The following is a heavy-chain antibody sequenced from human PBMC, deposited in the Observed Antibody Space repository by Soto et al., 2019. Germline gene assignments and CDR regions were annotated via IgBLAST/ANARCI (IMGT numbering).Heavy chain of an antibody. CDR2: INPSGGGT. D-gene: IGHD4-4*01. Sequence: QVQLVQSGAEVKRPGASVRVSCKASGYTFTVYYIHWVRQAPGQGLEWMGIINPSGGGTSHTQKFQGRVTITRDTSSSTVYMELSSLRSEDTATYYCARVTSPYSNSWTYDYWGQGTLVTVSS. CDR1: GYTFTVYY. V-gene: IGHV1-46*03. CDR3: ARVTSPYSNSWTYDY. J-gene: IGHJ4*02.